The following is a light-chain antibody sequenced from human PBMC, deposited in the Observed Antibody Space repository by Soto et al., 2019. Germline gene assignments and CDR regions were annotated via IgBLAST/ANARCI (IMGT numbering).Light chain of an antibody. CDR1: QSIANF. Sequence: CRASQSIANFLNWYQQKPGKAPKLVIYGTSTLQSGVPSRFSGSGSGTDSTLPISRLEREDFAAFCGPQRSNWAFPQGTKVDIK. CDR3: PQRSNWA. CDR2: GTS. J-gene: IGKJ1*01. V-gene: IGKV1-39*01.